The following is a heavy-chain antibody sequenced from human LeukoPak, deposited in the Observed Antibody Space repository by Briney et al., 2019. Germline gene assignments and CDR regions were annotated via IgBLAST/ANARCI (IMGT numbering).Heavy chain of an antibody. CDR2: IIPILGIA. V-gene: IGHV1-69*04. D-gene: IGHD3-3*01. CDR3: ARDLPFLEWLSNYYYYGMDV. Sequence: SVKVSCKASGGTFSSYAISWVRQAPGQGLEGLGRIIPILGIANYAQKFQGRVTITADKSTSTAYMELSSLRSEDTAVYYCARDLPFLEWLSNYYYYGMDVWGQGTTVTVSS. J-gene: IGHJ6*02. CDR1: GGTFSSYA.